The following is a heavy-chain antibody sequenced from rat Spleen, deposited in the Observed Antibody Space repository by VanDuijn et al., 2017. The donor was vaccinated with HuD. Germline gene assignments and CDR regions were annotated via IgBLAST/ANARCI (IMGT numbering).Heavy chain of an antibody. CDR3: TRVYNSGYFDY. V-gene: IGHV2-13*01. CDR2: IWGNGKT. Sequence: QVQLQESGPGMVQPSQTLSIAGTVPGFSLGSYGLVWIRQPPGKGLEWMGGIWGNGKTNYNPALKSRLSISRDTSKSQIYLKMNSLQTDDTGTYYCTRVYNSGYFDYWGQVVMVTVSS. J-gene: IGHJ2*01. CDR1: GFSLGSYG. D-gene: IGHD4-3*01.